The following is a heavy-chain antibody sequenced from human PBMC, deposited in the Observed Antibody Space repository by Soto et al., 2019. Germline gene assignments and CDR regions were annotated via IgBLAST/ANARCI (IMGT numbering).Heavy chain of an antibody. CDR2: ITSSSTYI. CDR3: ARDLLEGYGHARQPDY. Sequence: PGGSLRLSCVASGSTFRAYSMSWVRQAPGQGLEWVSSITSSSTYIYYTRSVEGRFTISRDDAKNSLHLQMNSLRAEDTAVYYCARDLLEGYGHARQPDYWGQGTLVTVSS. J-gene: IGHJ4*02. CDR1: GSTFRAYS. D-gene: IGHD5-18*01. V-gene: IGHV3-21*06.